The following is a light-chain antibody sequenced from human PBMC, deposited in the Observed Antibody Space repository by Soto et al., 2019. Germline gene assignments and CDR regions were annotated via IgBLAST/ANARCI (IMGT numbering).Light chain of an antibody. J-gene: IGKJ5*01. CDR1: QSVRSN. CDR2: GAS. Sequence: EVVMTQSPATLSVSPGERVTLSCRASQSVRSNLAWYQQKPGQSPRLLIYGASNRATGIPDRFSGSGSGTDFTLTISRLEPEDFAVYYCQQHGSSPITFGQGTRLEIK. V-gene: IGKV3-20*01. CDR3: QQHGSSPIT.